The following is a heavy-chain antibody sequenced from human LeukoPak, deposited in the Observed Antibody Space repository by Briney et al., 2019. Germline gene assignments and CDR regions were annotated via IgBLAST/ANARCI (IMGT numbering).Heavy chain of an antibody. Sequence: GGSLRLSCTASGFTFGDYVMSWFRQAPGKGLEWVGFIRSKAYGGTTEYAASVKGRFTISRDDSKSIAYLQMNSLKTEDTAVYYSTRDRLGVTYGPRFDYWGQGTLVTVSS. CDR3: TRDRLGVTYGPRFDY. CDR2: IRSKAYGGTT. CDR1: GFTFGDYV. V-gene: IGHV3-49*03. D-gene: IGHD3-10*01. J-gene: IGHJ4*02.